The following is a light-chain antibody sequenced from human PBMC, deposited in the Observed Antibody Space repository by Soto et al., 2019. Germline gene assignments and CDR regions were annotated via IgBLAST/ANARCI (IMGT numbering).Light chain of an antibody. J-gene: IGLJ3*02. V-gene: IGLV1-47*01. CDR3: QSWDSSLSGVV. CDR2: RDG. CDR1: SSNIGSHF. Sequence: QSVLTQPPSASGTPGQSLTISCSGSSSNIGSHFVYWYQHLPGTAPKLLIFRDGQRPSGVPARFFGSKSGTSASLAITGLRSEDEADYYCQSWDSSLSGVVFGGGTKLTVL.